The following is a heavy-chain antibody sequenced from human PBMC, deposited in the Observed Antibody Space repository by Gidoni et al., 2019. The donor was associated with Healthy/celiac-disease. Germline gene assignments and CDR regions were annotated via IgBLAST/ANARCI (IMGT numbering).Heavy chain of an antibody. J-gene: IGHJ3*02. CDR3: AREGKNLVPDAFDI. V-gene: IGHV3-53*01. D-gene: IGHD3-10*01. CDR2: IYSGGST. CDR1: GFTVSSNY. Sequence: EVQLVESGGGLIQPGGSLRLSCEASGFTVSSNYMSWVRQAPGKGLEWVSVIYSGGSTYYADSVKGRFTISIDNSKNTLYLQMNSLRAEDTAVYYCAREGKNLVPDAFDIWGQGTMVTVSS.